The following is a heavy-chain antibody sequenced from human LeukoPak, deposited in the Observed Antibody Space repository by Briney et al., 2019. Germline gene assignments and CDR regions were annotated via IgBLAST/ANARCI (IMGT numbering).Heavy chain of an antibody. CDR2: INPNSGGT. J-gene: IGHJ4*02. CDR3: AGIPMGYSSGWYVNDY. V-gene: IGHV1-2*02. CDR1: GYTFTGYY. D-gene: IGHD6-19*01. Sequence: ASVKVSCKASGYTFTGYYMHWVRQAPGQGLEWMGWINPNSGGTNYAQKFQGRVTMTRDTSISTAYMELSRLRSDDTAVYYCAGIPMGYSSGWYVNDYWGQGTLVTVSS.